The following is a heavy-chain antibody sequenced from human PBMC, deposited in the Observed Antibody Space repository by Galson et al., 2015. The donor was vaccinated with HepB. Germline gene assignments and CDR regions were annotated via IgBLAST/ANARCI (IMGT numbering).Heavy chain of an antibody. Sequence: PALVKPTQTLTLTCTFSGFSLSTSGMCVSWIRQPPGKALEWLARIDWDDDKYYSTSLKTRLTISKDTSKNQVVLTMTNMDPVDTATYYCARTRFTVQPGGSFDIWGQGTMVTVSS. CDR3: ARTRFTVQPGGSFDI. J-gene: IGHJ3*02. V-gene: IGHV2-70*11. D-gene: IGHD3-10*01. CDR1: GFSLSTSGMC. CDR2: IDWDDDK.